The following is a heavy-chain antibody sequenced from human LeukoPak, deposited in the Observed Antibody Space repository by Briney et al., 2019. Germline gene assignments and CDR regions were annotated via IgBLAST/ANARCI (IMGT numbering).Heavy chain of an antibody. CDR2: IIPIFGTA. J-gene: IGHJ4*02. V-gene: IGHV1-69*13. D-gene: IGHD5-18*01. CDR1: GGTFSSYA. CDR3: ASARGYSYGQLDY. Sequence: SVTVSCTASGGTFSSYAISWVRQAPGQGLEWMGGIIPIFGTANYAQKFQGRVTITADESTSTAYMELSSLRSEDTAVYYCASARGYSYGQLDYWGQGTLVTVSS.